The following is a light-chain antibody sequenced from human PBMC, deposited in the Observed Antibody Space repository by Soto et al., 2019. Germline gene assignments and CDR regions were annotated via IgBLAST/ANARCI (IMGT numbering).Light chain of an antibody. J-gene: IGLJ2*01. CDR1: SPNIGSHT. CDR2: NDN. V-gene: IGLV1-44*01. CDR3: AAWDDSLNGVV. Sequence: QSVLTQPPSASGTPGQRVTISCSGSSPNIGSHTVNWYQQLPGTAPKLLMYNDNQRPSGVSDRFSGSKSGSSASLAISGLQSEDEADYYCAAWDDSLNGVVFGGGTKVTVL.